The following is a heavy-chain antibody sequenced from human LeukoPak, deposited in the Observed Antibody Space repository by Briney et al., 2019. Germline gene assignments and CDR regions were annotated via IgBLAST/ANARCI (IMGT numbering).Heavy chain of an antibody. V-gene: IGHV4-59*08. J-gene: IGHJ4*02. CDR2: IYHSGNT. D-gene: IGHD3-10*01. CDR1: GGSIRSYF. Sequence: SETLSLTCSVSGGSIRSYFGSWIRQAPGKGLEWIGHIYHSGNTNYNPSLKSRVTMSIDTSNSQLSLKLSSVTAADTAVYYCARPHPLYGAGSFAFWGQGNLVIVSS. CDR3: ARPHPLYGAGSFAF.